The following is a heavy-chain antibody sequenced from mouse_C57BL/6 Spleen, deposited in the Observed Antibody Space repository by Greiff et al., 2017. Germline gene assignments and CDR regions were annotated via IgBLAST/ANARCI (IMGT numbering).Heavy chain of an antibody. CDR1: GFNIKDDY. V-gene: IGHV14-4*01. J-gene: IGHJ3*01. D-gene: IGHD6-1*01. Sequence: EVQLQQSGAELVRPGASVKLSCTASGFNIKDDYMHWVKQRPEKGLEWIGGIDPENGDTEYDSKFQGKATITVDTSANTAYLPLSRLTSEDTAVYYCDTRGNDASQGFAYWGQGTLVTVSA. CDR2: IDPENGDT. CDR3: DTRGNDASQGFAY.